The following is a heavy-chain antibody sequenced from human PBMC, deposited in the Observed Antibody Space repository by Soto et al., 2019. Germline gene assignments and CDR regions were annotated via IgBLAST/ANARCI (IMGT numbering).Heavy chain of an antibody. V-gene: IGHV1-18*01. J-gene: IGHJ5*02. D-gene: IGHD2-2*01. CDR3: ARDRVCSSSSRYAAGFDP. Sequence: QVQLVQSGAEVKKPGASVKVSCKASGYTFTSYGISWVRQAPGQGLEWMGWISGYNGNTNYAQKLRGRVTMTTDTPTSTVYMELRSLRSDDTAVYYCARDRVCSSSSRYAAGFDPWGQGTLVTVSS. CDR2: ISGYNGNT. CDR1: GYTFTSYG.